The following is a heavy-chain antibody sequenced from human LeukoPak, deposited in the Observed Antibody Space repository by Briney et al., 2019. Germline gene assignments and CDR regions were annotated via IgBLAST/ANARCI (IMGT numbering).Heavy chain of an antibody. D-gene: IGHD3-10*01. CDR2: IYTSGST. CDR1: GGSISSYY. CDR3: ARDQVVRGVITKYNWFDP. J-gene: IGHJ5*02. V-gene: IGHV4-4*07. Sequence: SETLSLTCTVSGGSISSYYWSWIRQPAGKGVEWIGRIYTSGSTNYNPSLKSRVTMPVDPSQNQFSLKLSSVTAADTAVYYCARDQVVRGVITKYNWFDPWGREPWSPSPQ.